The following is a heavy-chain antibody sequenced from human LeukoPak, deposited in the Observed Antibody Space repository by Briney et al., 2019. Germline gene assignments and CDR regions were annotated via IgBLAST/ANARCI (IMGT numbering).Heavy chain of an antibody. CDR3: AKGSAPFRWFGELNIKLPRPIRHYYFDS. Sequence: GGSLRLSCAASGVPFSSYGVLYVRQAPGKGLVGGAFIRYDGSNKYYADSVKGRFIISRDNSKNTLYLQMSNLRADDTAVYYCAKGSAPFRWFGELNIKLPRPIRHYYFDSCGQRALVTVSS. CDR1: GVPFSSYG. CDR2: IRYDGSNK. J-gene: IGHJ4*02. D-gene: IGHD3-10*01. V-gene: IGHV3-30*02.